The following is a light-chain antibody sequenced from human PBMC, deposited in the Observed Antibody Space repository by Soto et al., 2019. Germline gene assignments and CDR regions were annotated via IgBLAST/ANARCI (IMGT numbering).Light chain of an antibody. Sequence: DIQMTQSPSTLSGSVGDRVTITCRASQTISSWLAWYQQKPGQPPRLLIYGASNRATGIPDRFSGRGSGTDFTLTISRLEPEDFATYYCHRYDRSPIFTFGPGTKVDV. CDR2: GAS. CDR1: QTISSW. CDR3: HRYDRSPIFT. V-gene: IGKV1-5*01. J-gene: IGKJ3*01.